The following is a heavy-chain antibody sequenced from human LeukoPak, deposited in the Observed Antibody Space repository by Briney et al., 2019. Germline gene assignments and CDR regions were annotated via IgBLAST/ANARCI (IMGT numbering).Heavy chain of an antibody. CDR2: ISGSGGST. J-gene: IGHJ6*02. Sequence: GGSLRLSCAASGFTFSNYWMSWVRQAPGKGLEWVSAISGSGGSTYYADSVKGRFTISRDNSKNTLYLQMNSLRAEDTAVYYCATGAESYYYYGMDVWGQGTTVTVSS. D-gene: IGHD3-10*01. V-gene: IGHV3-23*01. CDR3: ATGAESYYYYGMDV. CDR1: GFTFSNYW.